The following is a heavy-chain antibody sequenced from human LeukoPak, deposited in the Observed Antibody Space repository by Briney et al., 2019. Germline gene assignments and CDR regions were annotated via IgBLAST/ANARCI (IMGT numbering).Heavy chain of an antibody. Sequence: GASVKVSCKASGYTFTNYGITWVRQAPGQGLEWMGWISAYIGNTNYAQKFQGRVTMTRDTSISTAYMELSRLRSDDTAVYYCARSYHYYDSSGYSMGDAFEIWGQGTMVTVSS. CDR1: GYTFTNYG. D-gene: IGHD3-22*01. CDR2: ISAYIGNT. J-gene: IGHJ3*02. CDR3: ARSYHYYDSSGYSMGDAFEI. V-gene: IGHV1-18*01.